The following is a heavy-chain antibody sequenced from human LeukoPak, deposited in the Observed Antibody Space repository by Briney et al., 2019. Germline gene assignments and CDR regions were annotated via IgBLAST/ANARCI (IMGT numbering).Heavy chain of an antibody. V-gene: IGHV1-2*02. D-gene: IGHD5-18*01. CDR2: INPNSGGT. J-gene: IGHJ5*02. Sequence: ASVKVSCKASGYTFTGYYMHWVRQAPGQGLEWMGWINPNSGGTNYAQKFQGRVTMTRDKSISTAYMELSRLRSDDTAVYYCARLDTDTPADSIQRPWGQGTLVTVSS. CDR1: GYTFTGYY. CDR3: ARLDTDTPADSIQRP.